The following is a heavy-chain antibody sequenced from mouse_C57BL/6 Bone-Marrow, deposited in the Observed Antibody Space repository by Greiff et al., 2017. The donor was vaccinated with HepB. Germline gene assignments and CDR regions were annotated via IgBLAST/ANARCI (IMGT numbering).Heavy chain of an antibody. V-gene: IGHV3-6*01. Sequence: EVKLMESGPGLVKPSQSLSLTCSVTGYSITSGYYWNWIRQFPGNKLEWMGYISYDGSNNYNPSLKNRISITRDTSKNQFFLKLNSVTTEDTATYYCAREGNGSRTFDYWGQGTTLTVSS. CDR2: ISYDGSN. J-gene: IGHJ2*01. CDR1: GYSITSGYY. D-gene: IGHD1-1*01. CDR3: AREGNGSRTFDY.